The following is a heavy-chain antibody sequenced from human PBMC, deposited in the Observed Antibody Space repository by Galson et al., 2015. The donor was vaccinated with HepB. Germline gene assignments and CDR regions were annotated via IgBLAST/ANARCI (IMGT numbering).Heavy chain of an antibody. Sequence: SLRLSCAASEFTFGLYAMSWVRQAPGRGLEWASSITGGSPSSMFYLDCVKGRLIISRDNSNKTLALKMNSLRVEDTAIYYCVKYGGGYSNWFATWGHGTMVTVSS. CDR3: VKYGGGYSNWFAT. D-gene: IGHD1-26*01. J-gene: IGHJ5*01. CDR2: ITGGSPSSM. CDR1: EFTFGLYA. V-gene: IGHV3-23*01.